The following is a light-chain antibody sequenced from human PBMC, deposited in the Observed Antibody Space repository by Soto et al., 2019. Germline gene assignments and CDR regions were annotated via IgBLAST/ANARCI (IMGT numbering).Light chain of an antibody. J-gene: IGKJ5*01. V-gene: IGKV1-39*01. Sequence: DIQVTQSPFFLSASVGDRVTTTCRASQIISSFLIWYQQKPGKAPKLLIYAASNLQSGVPSRFSGSGSGTDFTLTISSLQPEDFATYYCQQSYSTPITFGQGTRLEIK. CDR3: QQSYSTPIT. CDR2: AAS. CDR1: QIISSF.